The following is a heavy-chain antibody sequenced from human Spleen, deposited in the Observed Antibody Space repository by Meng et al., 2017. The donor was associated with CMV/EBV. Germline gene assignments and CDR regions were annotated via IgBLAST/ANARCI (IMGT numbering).Heavy chain of an antibody. CDR3: AREVWIGGTWGGFDL. CDR1: GGSVSSGTYY. J-gene: IGHJ3*01. Sequence: SETLSLTCSVSGGSVSSGTYYWTWIRQAPGKGLECIGYMFSNGNTKYNPSLKSRVTISGDTSKEQFSLKLRSVTAADTAIYYCAREVWIGGTWGGFDLWGQGTKVTVSS. V-gene: IGHV4-61*01. D-gene: IGHD3-16*01. CDR2: MFSNGNT.